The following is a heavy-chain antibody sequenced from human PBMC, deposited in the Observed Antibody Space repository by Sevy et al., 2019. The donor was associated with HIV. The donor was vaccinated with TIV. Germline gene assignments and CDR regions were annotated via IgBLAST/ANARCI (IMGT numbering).Heavy chain of an antibody. Sequence: GGSLRLSCAASGFTFSNYWMSWVRQAPGKGPEWVAHINQDGSEKYYVDPVKGRFTVSRDNAKNSLYLQMNSLRAEDTAVYYCVREGVGGYSYSLDCWGQGTLVTVSS. V-gene: IGHV3-7*01. CDR3: VREGVGGYSYSLDC. CDR2: INQDGSEK. J-gene: IGHJ4*02. CDR1: GFTFSNYW. D-gene: IGHD5-18*01.